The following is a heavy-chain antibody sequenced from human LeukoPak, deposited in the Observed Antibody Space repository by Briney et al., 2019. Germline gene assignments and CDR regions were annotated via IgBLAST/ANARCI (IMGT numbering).Heavy chain of an antibody. J-gene: IGHJ4*02. Sequence: PGRSLRLSCAASGFTFSSYAMHWVRQAPGKGLEWVAVISYDGSNKYYADSVKGRFTISRDNSKNTLYLQMNSLRAADTAVYYCVKDSTHFRVWDSYDTAGLNYWGQGTLVTVSS. V-gene: IGHV3-30*04. CDR1: GFTFSSYA. CDR3: VKDSTHFRVWDSYDTAGLNY. D-gene: IGHD3-22*01. CDR2: ISYDGSNK.